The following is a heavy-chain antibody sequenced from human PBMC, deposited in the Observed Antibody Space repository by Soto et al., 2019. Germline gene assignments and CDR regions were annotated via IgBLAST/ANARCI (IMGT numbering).Heavy chain of an antibody. CDR2: IYYSGST. Sequence: PSETLSLTCTVSGGSISSYYWSWIRQPPGKGLEWIGYIYYSGSTNYNPSLKSRVTISVDTSKNQFSLKLSSLTAADTAVYYCARGLAATGFDIWGQGTMVTVSS. CDR1: GGSISSYY. V-gene: IGHV4-59*01. CDR3: ARGLAATGFDI. D-gene: IGHD2-15*01. J-gene: IGHJ3*02.